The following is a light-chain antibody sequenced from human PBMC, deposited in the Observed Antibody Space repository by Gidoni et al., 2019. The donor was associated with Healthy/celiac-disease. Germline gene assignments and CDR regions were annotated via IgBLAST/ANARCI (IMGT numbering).Light chain of an antibody. V-gene: IGKV3-15*01. Sequence: IVMTQSPATLSVSPGERATLSYRASQSVSSNLAWYQQKPGQAPRLLIYGASTRATGIPARFSGSGSGTEFTLTISSLQSEDFAVYYCQQYNNWPRTFXQXTKVEIK. CDR1: QSVSSN. J-gene: IGKJ1*01. CDR3: QQYNNWPRT. CDR2: GAS.